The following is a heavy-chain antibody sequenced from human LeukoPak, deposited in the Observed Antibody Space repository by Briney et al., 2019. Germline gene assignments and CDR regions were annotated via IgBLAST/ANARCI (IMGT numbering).Heavy chain of an antibody. V-gene: IGHV4-59*08. CDR2: IYYSGST. J-gene: IGHJ4*02. CDR1: GDSISSYY. D-gene: IGHD1-14*01. CDR3: ARHARESGHY. Sequence: SETLSLTCTVSGDSISSYYWSWIRQPPGKGLEWIGYIYYSGSTNYNPSLKSRVTTSVDTSKNQFSLRLSSVTAADTAVYYCARHARESGHYWGQGTLVTVSS.